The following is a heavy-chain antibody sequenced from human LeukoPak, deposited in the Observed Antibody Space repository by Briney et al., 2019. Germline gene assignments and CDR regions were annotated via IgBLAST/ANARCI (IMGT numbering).Heavy chain of an antibody. V-gene: IGHV1-46*01. Sequence: ASVKVTCKASGYSFTSYYIHWVRQAPGQGLEWMGIINPSGGTTGYAQKFQGRVTMTRDTSTSTVYIELSSPRSDDTAVYYCARAHCSGGACPNCFDPWGQGTLVTVSS. D-gene: IGHD2-8*02. J-gene: IGHJ5*02. CDR3: ARAHCSGGACPNCFDP. CDR2: INPSGGTT. CDR1: GYSFTSYY.